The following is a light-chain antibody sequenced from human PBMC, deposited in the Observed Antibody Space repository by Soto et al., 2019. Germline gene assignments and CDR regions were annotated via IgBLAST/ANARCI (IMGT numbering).Light chain of an antibody. CDR3: SSYTSTSTTYV. CDR1: SSDVGGYNY. J-gene: IGLJ1*01. V-gene: IGLV2-14*01. CDR2: DVN. Sequence: QSVLTQPASVSGSPGQSITISCTGTSSDVGGYNYVSWYQQHPGKAPKLMIFDVNNRPSGVSNRFSGSKSGNTASLTISGLQAEDEAHYYCSSYTSTSTTYVFGTGTKVTVL.